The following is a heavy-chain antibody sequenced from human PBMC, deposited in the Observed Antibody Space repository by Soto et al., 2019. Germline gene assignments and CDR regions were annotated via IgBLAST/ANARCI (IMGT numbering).Heavy chain of an antibody. J-gene: IGHJ6*04. CDR2: IYSGGDT. CDR3: ARKTDSIPSGGDV. CDR1: GFAVRHNY. Sequence: EVQLVESGGGLVQPGGSLRLSCTASGFAVRHNYMTWVRQAPGKGLEWVSLIYSGGDTAYADSAKGRFTTSRHTSQNTLYLQMNSQRAEDTAVYYCARKTDSIPSGGDVWGKGTAVTVSS. D-gene: IGHD3-10*01. V-gene: IGHV3-53*04.